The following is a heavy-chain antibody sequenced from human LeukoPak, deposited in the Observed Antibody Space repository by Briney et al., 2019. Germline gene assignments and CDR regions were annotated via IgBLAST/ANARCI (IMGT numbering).Heavy chain of an antibody. CDR3: ARGTWSSSIDY. CDR1: GGSISSGDYY. Sequence: SETLSLTCTVSGGSISSGDYYCSWIRQPPGKGLEWIGYIYYSGSTYYNPSLKSRLTISGDTSKNQFSLRLSSVTAADTAVYYCARGTWSSSIDYWGQGTLVTVSS. D-gene: IGHD6-6*01. CDR2: IYYSGST. V-gene: IGHV4-30-4*01. J-gene: IGHJ4*02.